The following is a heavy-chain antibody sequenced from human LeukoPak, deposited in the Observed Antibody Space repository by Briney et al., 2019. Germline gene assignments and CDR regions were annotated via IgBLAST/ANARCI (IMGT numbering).Heavy chain of an antibody. CDR3: ARGTGYSYATPDY. CDR2: VHSSGGVI. Sequence: ASVKVSCKASGYTFTSDYMNWVRQAPGQGLEWMGIVHSSGGVIKYAQEFQDRLTVTRDTSTSTIYMELSSLRSEDTAVYYCARGTGYSYATPDYWGQGTLVTVSS. D-gene: IGHD5-18*01. J-gene: IGHJ4*02. V-gene: IGHV1-46*01. CDR1: GYTFTSDY.